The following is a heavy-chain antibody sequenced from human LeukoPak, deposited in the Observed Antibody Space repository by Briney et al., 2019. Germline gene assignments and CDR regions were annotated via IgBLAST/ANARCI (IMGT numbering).Heavy chain of an antibody. Sequence: PGGSLRLSCAASGFTFSDYYMSWLRQAPGKGLEWVSYISSSSSDTHYADSVKGRFAISRDNAKNSLYLQMNSLRVEDTAVYFCARVFVGENFDYWGQGTLVTVSS. CDR1: GFTFSDYY. J-gene: IGHJ4*02. V-gene: IGHV3-11*06. D-gene: IGHD3-10*02. CDR2: ISSSSSDT. CDR3: ARVFVGENFDY.